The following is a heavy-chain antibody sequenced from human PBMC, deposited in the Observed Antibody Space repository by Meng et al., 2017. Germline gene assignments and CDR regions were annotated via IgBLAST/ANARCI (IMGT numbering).Heavy chain of an antibody. CDR1: GGSISSSSSY. D-gene: IGHD6-13*01. Sequence: HLHLPASGPGLVQPSDTLSLPCTVSGGSISSSSSYWGWIRQPPGKGLEWIGSIYYSGSTYYNPSLKSRVTISVDTSKNQFSLKLSSVTAADTAVYYCAMIRIAAAVLDYWGQGTLVTVSS. CDR2: IYYSGST. J-gene: IGHJ4*02. CDR3: AMIRIAAAVLDY. V-gene: IGHV4-39*07.